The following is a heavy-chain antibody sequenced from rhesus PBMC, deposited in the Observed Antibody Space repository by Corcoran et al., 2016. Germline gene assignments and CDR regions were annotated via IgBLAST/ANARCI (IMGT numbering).Heavy chain of an antibody. J-gene: IGHJ4*01. V-gene: IGHV1S2*01. CDR2: INPYNGNT. Sequence: QVQLVQSGAEVKKPGSSVKVSCKASGYPVTDHSTHWVRQAPRQGLEWMGWINPYNGNTKYAQKFQGRVTMTRDTSTSTAYMELSSLRSEDTAVYYCAREYPTVTTYPYYFDYWGQGVLVTVSS. D-gene: IGHD4-35*01. CDR1: GYPVTDHS. CDR3: AREYPTVTTYPYYFDY.